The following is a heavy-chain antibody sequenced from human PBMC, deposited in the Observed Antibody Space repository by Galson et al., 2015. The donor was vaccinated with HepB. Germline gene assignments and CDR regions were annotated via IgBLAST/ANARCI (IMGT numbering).Heavy chain of an antibody. D-gene: IGHD6-19*01. CDR1: GFTVSNND. Sequence: SLRLSCAASGFTVSNNDVSWVRQAPGKGLEWVSIIKSGGSSHFADSVKGRFTISRDNSKNTVYLQMNSLRAADTAVYFCARGGRGISVALGYYYAMEVWGQGTTVTVSS. CDR3: ARGGRGISVALGYYYAMEV. J-gene: IGHJ6*02. V-gene: IGHV3-66*02. CDR2: IKSGGSS.